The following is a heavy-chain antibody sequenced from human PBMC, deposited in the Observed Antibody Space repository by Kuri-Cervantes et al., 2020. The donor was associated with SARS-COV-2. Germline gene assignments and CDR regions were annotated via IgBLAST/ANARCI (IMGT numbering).Heavy chain of an antibody. CDR2: IYYSGST. V-gene: IGHV4-59*01. Sequence: SETLSLTCTVSGGSISSYYWSWIRQPPGKGLEWIGYIYYSGSTNYNPSLKSRVTISVDTSKNQFSLKLSSVTAADTAVYHCARVSRPYYFDYWGQGTLVTVSS. CDR1: GGSISSYY. CDR3: ARVSRPYYFDY. J-gene: IGHJ4*02.